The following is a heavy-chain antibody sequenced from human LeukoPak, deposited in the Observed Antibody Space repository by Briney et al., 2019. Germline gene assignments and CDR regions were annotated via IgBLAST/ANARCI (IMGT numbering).Heavy chain of an antibody. J-gene: IGHJ6*03. V-gene: IGHV4-34*01. CDR2: INHSGST. D-gene: IGHD5-18*01. CDR3: ARQLWPPLGSYYMDV. CDR1: GGSFSGYY. Sequence: SETLSLTCAVYGGSFSGYYWSWIRQPPGKGLEWIGEINHSGSTNYNPSLKSRVTISVDTSKNQFSLKLSSVTAADTAVYYCARQLWPPLGSYYMDVWGKGTTVTVSS.